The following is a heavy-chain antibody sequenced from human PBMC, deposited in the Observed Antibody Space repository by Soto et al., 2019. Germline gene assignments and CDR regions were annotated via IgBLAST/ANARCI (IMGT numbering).Heavy chain of an antibody. J-gene: IGHJ3*02. CDR3: ATGTVATILYTAFDI. Sequence: GEPMKISCKGSGYSFTSYWIGWVRQMTGKGLEWMGIIYPGDSDTRYSPSFQGQVTISADKSISTAYLQWSSLKASDTAMYYCATGTVATILYTAFDIWGQGTMVTVSS. CDR2: IYPGDSDT. CDR1: GYSFTSYW. D-gene: IGHD4-17*01. V-gene: IGHV5-51*01.